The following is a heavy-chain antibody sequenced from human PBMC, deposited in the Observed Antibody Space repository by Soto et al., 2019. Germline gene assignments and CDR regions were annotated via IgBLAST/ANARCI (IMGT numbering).Heavy chain of an antibody. D-gene: IGHD7-27*01. J-gene: IGHJ4*02. Sequence: SETLSLTCAVYGGSFSGYYWSWIRQPPGKGLEWIGEINHSGSTNYNPSLKSRVTISVDTSKNQFSLKLSSVTAADTAVYYCARVCHTNWGSFGRYFDYWGQGTLVTVSS. V-gene: IGHV4-34*01. CDR2: INHSGST. CDR3: ARVCHTNWGSFGRYFDY. CDR1: GGSFSGYY.